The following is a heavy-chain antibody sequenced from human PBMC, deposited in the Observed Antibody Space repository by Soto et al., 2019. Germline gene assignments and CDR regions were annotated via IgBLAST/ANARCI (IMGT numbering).Heavy chain of an antibody. CDR2: VSGRGGST. J-gene: IGHJ6*02. D-gene: IGHD4-17*01. CDR3: AKDSTVTTSLYFYYYGFDV. V-gene: IGHV3-23*01. CDR1: GFTFNHYA. Sequence: VQLLESGGGLVQPGGSLRLACSASGFTFNHYAMSWVRQAPGKGLEWVSAVSGRGGSTKYADSVKGRFVISRDNSNSMLFLQMDSLRGEDTAVYYCAKDSTVTTSLYFYYYGFDVWGQGTTVTVS.